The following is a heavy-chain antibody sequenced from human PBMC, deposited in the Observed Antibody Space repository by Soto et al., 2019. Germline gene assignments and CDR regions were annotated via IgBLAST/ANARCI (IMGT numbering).Heavy chain of an antibody. Sequence: QVQLQESGPGLVKPSETLSLTCTVSGGSVSSGSYYWSWIRQPPGKGLEWIGYIYYSGSTNYNPSLKSRVTISVDTSKNQFSLKLSSVTAADTAVYYCARGWFGELFRYNWFDPWGQGTLVTVSS. CDR1: GGSVSSGSYY. CDR3: ARGWFGELFRYNWFDP. CDR2: IYYSGST. J-gene: IGHJ5*02. D-gene: IGHD3-10*01. V-gene: IGHV4-61*01.